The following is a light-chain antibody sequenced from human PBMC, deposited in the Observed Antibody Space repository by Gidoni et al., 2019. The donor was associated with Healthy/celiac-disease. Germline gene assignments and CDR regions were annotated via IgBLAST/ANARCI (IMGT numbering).Light chain of an antibody. Sequence: DIQMTQSPSPLSASVGDRVTITCRTSQSISSWLSWYQQKPGKATKLLIYDASSLESGVPSRFSGSGSGTEFTLTISSLQHDDFATYYCQQYNSYWTFGQGTKVEIK. V-gene: IGKV1-5*01. CDR2: DAS. J-gene: IGKJ1*01. CDR1: QSISSW. CDR3: QQYNSYWT.